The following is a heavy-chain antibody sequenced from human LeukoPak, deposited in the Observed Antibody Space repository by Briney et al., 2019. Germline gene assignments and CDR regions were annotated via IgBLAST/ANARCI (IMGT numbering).Heavy chain of an antibody. CDR2: ISSSSRYI. D-gene: IGHD6-13*01. CDR3: ARDSIAAGGTGDY. V-gene: IGHV3-21*01. CDR1: GFTFSSYA. J-gene: IGHJ4*02. Sequence: PGGSLRLSCSVSGFTFSSYAMHWVRQAPGKGLEWVSSISSSSRYIYYADSVKGRFTISRDNAKNSLYLQMNSLSAEDTAVYYCARDSIAAGGTGDYWGQGALVTVSS.